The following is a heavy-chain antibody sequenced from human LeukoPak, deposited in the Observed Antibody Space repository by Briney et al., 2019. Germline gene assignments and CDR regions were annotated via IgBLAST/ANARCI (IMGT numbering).Heavy chain of an antibody. J-gene: IGHJ2*01. D-gene: IGHD3-10*01. CDR1: GGSISSYY. CDR3: ERAIMGSGSYRYFDL. Sequence: PSETLSLTCTVSGGSISSYYWSWIRQHPGKGLEWIGYIYYSGGTYYNPSLKSRVTISVDTSKNQFSLKLSSVTAADTAVYYCERAIMGSGSYRYFDLWGRGTLVTVSS. V-gene: IGHV4-59*06. CDR2: IYYSGGT.